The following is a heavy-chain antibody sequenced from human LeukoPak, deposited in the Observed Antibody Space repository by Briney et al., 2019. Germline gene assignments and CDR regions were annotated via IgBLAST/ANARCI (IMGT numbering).Heavy chain of an antibody. CDR1: GYSISSNHW. D-gene: IGHD3-3*02. V-gene: IGHV4-28*01. CDR3: ARIGPILGAAWVNY. J-gene: IGHJ4*02. CDR2: IFYAGST. Sequence: SDTLSLTCAVSGYSISSNHWWGWIRQPPGKGLEWIGYIFYAGSTYYNPSLKSRVTMSVDTSKNQFSLRLSSVTAVDTAVYYCARIGPILGAAWVNYWGQGTLVSVSS.